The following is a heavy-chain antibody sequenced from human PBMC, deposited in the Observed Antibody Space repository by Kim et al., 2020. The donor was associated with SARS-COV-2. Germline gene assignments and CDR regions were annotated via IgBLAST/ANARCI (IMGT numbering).Heavy chain of an antibody. CDR2: INPSGGST. D-gene: IGHD3-16*02. J-gene: IGHJ6*02. Sequence: ASVKVSCKASGYTFTSYYMHWVRQAPGQGLEWMGIINPSGGSTSYAQKFQGRVTMTRDTSTSTVYMELSSLRSEDTAVYYCARDGMITFGGVIVIKPYYYYGMDVWGQGTTVTVSS. V-gene: IGHV1-46*01. CDR3: ARDGMITFGGVIVIKPYYYYGMDV. CDR1: GYTFTSYY.